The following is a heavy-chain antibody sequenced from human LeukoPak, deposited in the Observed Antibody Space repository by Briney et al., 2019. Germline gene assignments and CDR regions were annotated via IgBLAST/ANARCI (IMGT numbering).Heavy chain of an antibody. V-gene: IGHV1-24*01. CDR2: FDPEDGET. Sequence: ASVKVSCKVSGYTLTELSMHWVRQAPGKGLEWMGGFDPEDGETIYAQKFQGRVTMTTDTPTSTAYMELRSLRSDDTAVYYCARDCYYYMDVWGKGTTVTVSS. CDR3: ARDCYYYMDV. CDR1: GYTLTELS. J-gene: IGHJ6*03.